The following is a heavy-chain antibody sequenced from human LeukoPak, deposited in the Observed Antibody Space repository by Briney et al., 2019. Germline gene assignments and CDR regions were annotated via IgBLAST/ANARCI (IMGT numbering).Heavy chain of an antibody. Sequence: ASVKVSCKASGFTFTSSAMQWVRQARGQRLEWIGWIVVGSGNTNYAQKFQERVAITRDMSTSTAYMELSSLRSEDTAMYYCAASPYYYDSSVLFYDYWGQGTLVTVSS. CDR3: AASPYYYDSSVLFYDY. CDR1: GFTFTSSA. J-gene: IGHJ4*02. CDR2: IVVGSGNT. V-gene: IGHV1-58*02. D-gene: IGHD3-22*01.